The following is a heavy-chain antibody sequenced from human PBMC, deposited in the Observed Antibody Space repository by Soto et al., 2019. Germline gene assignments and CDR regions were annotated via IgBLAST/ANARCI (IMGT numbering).Heavy chain of an antibody. J-gene: IGHJ5*02. D-gene: IGHD2-15*01. CDR1: GGSISSGRYY. V-gene: IGHV4-39*01. CDR2: IYYSGST. Sequence: QLQLQESGPGLVKPSETLSLTCTVSGGSISSGRYYWGWIRQPPGKGLEWIGSIYYSGSTYSNPSLKSRVTIFVDTSKNQFSLRLSSVTAADTAVYYCARHSDCSGGSCYSEYFAVDNWFDPWGQGTLVTVSS. CDR3: ARHSDCSGGSCYSEYFAVDNWFDP.